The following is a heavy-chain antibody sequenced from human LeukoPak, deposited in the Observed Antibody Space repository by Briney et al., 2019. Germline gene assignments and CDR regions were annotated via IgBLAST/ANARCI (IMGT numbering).Heavy chain of an antibody. V-gene: IGHV3-21*01. CDR1: GFTFSSYS. CDR2: ISSSSSYI. D-gene: IGHD6-25*01. Sequence: GGSLRLSCAASGFTFSSYSMNWVRQAPGKGLEWVSSISSSSSYIYYADSVKGRFTISRDNAKNSLYLQMNSLRAEDTAVYYCARVTLGGLNYYYMDVWGKGTMVTVSS. CDR3: ARVTLGGLNYYYMDV. J-gene: IGHJ6*03.